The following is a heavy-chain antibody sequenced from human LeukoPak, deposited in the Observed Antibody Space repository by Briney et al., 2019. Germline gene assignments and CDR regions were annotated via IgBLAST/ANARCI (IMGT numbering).Heavy chain of an antibody. CDR2: INSDGSST. CDR1: GFTFSSSW. Sequence: PGGSLRLSCAASGFTFSSSWMHWVRQGPGKGLVWVSCINSDGSSTRYADSVRGRFTISRDNSKDTLFLQMNSLRADDTALYYCARDLGVLRSGEQHPDNWLDSWGQGTLVTVSS. D-gene: IGHD1-1*01. J-gene: IGHJ5*01. V-gene: IGHV3-74*01. CDR3: ARDLGVLRSGEQHPDNWLDS.